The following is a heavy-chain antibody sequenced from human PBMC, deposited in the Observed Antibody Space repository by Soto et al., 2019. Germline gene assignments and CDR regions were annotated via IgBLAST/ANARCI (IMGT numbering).Heavy chain of an antibody. J-gene: IGHJ4*02. Sequence: QVQLVQSGAEVKKPGASVKVSCKASGYTFTSYGISWVRQAPGQGLEWMGWISAFNGNTYYAQKLQGRVTMTTDTPTSTAYMELRSLRSDDTAVYYCARNDDSSGIGRPISIWGQGTLVTVSS. CDR2: ISAFNGNT. CDR1: GYTFTSYG. CDR3: ARNDDSSGIGRPISI. D-gene: IGHD3-22*01. V-gene: IGHV1-18*01.